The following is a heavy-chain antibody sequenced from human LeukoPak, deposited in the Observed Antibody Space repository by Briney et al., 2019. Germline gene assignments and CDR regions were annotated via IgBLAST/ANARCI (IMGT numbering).Heavy chain of an antibody. Sequence: GGSLRLSCAASGFTFDDYAMHWVRQAPGKGLEWVSSISSSSSYIYYADSVKGRFTISRDNAKNSLYLQMNSLRAEDTAVYYCARDFGYSYGWAGAFDIWGQGTMVTVSS. CDR2: ISSSSSYI. D-gene: IGHD5-18*01. V-gene: IGHV3-21*01. CDR1: GFTFDDYA. CDR3: ARDFGYSYGWAGAFDI. J-gene: IGHJ3*02.